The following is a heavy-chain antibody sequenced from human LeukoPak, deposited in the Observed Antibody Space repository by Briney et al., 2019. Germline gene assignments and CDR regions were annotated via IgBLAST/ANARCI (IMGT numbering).Heavy chain of an antibody. CDR1: GYSISSGNY. Sequence: SETLSLTCSVSGYSISSGNYWGWIRQPPGKTLEWIGSTYHSGSTQLHPSLHSRVTISVDTSKNQFFLNLSSVTATDTAVYYCARGEVGSIGRLGYWGQGILVTVSA. V-gene: IGHV4-38-2*02. CDR2: TYHSGST. D-gene: IGHD1-26*01. J-gene: IGHJ4*02. CDR3: ARGEVGSIGRLGY.